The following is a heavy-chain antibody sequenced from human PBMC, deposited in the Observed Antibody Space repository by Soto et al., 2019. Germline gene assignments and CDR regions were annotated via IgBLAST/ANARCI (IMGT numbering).Heavy chain of an antibody. Sequence: QVQLVQSGAEVKKPGSSVKVSCKASGGTFSSYTISWVRQAPGQGLEWMGRIIPILGIANYAQKFQGRVTITADKSTSTAYMELSSLRSEDTAVYYCASQHSGSYSNDYWGQGTLVTVSS. CDR1: GGTFSSYT. D-gene: IGHD1-26*01. CDR3: ASQHSGSYSNDY. CDR2: IIPILGIA. V-gene: IGHV1-69*02. J-gene: IGHJ4*02.